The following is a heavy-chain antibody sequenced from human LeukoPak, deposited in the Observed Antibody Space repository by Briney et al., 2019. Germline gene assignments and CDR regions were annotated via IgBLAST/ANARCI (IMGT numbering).Heavy chain of an antibody. CDR3: AKDIGPLATGGAGAFDI. CDR2: ISWSSGTI. J-gene: IGHJ3*02. D-gene: IGHD6-13*01. V-gene: IGHV3-9*01. CDR1: GLTFDDYA. Sequence: PWGSLRLSCAACGLTFDDYAMHWVRQAPGKGLAWVSGISWSSGTIGYAESVKGRFTVSRDNAKNSLYLQMNSLRPEDTALYHCAKDIGPLATGGAGAFDIWGQGTMVTVSS.